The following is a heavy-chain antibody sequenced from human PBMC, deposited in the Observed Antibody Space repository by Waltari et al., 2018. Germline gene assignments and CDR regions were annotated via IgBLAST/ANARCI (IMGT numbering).Heavy chain of an antibody. CDR1: GFAFNRYL. CDR3: VTSPGGWFYFDD. J-gene: IGHJ4*02. Sequence: EVQLVQSGGGLVQPGGSLSLSCIASGFAFNRYLMLWVRQAPGKGLEWVAVMYGGGNSFYADSVRGRFTISRDHSKNTLYLQMNSLRVEDTAVYYCVTSPGGWFYFDDWGQGALVTVSS. CDR2: MYGGGNS. D-gene: IGHD6-19*01. V-gene: IGHV3-66*01.